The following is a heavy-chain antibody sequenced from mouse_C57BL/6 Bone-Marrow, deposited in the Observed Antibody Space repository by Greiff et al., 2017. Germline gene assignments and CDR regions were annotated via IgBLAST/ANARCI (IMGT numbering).Heavy chain of an antibody. V-gene: IGHV1-81*01. CDR3: AGSFITTVVAPYYVGDF. CDR2: IHPSSDHP. J-gene: IGHJ4*01. CDR1: GYTFTPYA. D-gene: IGHD1-1*01. Sequence: VQLQQSGAELARPGASVKLSCKASGYTFTPYAIGWLKQRPGQSLAWIGEIHPSSDHPSYNEQFKGKATLTADTSSSTAYMGLRSLTSEESAVYFCAGSFITTVVAPYYVGDFWG.